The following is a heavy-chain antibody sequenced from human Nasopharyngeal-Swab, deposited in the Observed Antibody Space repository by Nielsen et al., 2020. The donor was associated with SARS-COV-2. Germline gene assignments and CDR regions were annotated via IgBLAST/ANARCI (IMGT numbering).Heavy chain of an antibody. J-gene: IGHJ3*02. D-gene: IGHD2-15*01. Sequence: SETLSLTCTVSGGSISSYYWSWIRQPPGKALEWIGYIYNGGSTNYNPSLKSRVTISVDTSKNQFSLKLSSVTAADTAVYYCARDGRYCSGGSCYHAAFDIWGQGTMVTVSS. CDR1: GGSISSYY. CDR2: IYNGGST. CDR3: ARDGRYCSGGSCYHAAFDI. V-gene: IGHV4-59*12.